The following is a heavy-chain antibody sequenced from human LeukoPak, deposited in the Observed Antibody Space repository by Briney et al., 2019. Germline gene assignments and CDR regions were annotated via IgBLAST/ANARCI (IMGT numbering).Heavy chain of an antibody. CDR3: AKRGVVIRVILVGFHKEAYYFDS. V-gene: IGHV3-23*01. CDR1: GFTFRSYG. Sequence: RGGSLRLSCAASGFTFRSYGMNWVRQAPGKGLEWVSGISGSGGNTYYADSVKGRFTISRDSSKNTVYLQMNSLRAEDTAVYFCAKRGVVIRVILVGFHKEAYYFDSWGQGALVTVSS. CDR2: ISGSGGNT. D-gene: IGHD3-22*01. J-gene: IGHJ4*02.